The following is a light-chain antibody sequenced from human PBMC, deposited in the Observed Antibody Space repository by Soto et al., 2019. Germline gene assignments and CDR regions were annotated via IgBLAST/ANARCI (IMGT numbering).Light chain of an antibody. Sequence: DIQLTQFPSTLSASIGDRVTITCRATQTIGSWLAWYQQKPGKAPKLLIYRASSLETGVPSRFSGSGSGTEFTITISSLQPDDFASYYCQEYKSYSPYTFGQGTRLEIK. CDR3: QEYKSYSPYT. CDR1: QTIGSW. J-gene: IGKJ2*01. V-gene: IGKV1-5*03. CDR2: RAS.